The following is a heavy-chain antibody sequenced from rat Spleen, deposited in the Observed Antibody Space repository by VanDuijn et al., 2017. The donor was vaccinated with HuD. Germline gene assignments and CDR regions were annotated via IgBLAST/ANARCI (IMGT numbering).Heavy chain of an antibody. CDR2: ISHDGSGT. CDR1: GFTFNKYW. Sequence: EVQLVESGGGLVQPGRSLKLSCVASGFTFNKYWMNWIRQAPTKGLEWVATISHDGSGTDYRDSVKGRFTISRDNAKSTPYLKMDSLRSEDTATYDCARRGYNNYFFDYWGRGVMVTVSA. CDR3: ARRGYNNYFFDY. V-gene: IGHV5-29*01. J-gene: IGHJ2*01. D-gene: IGHD4-1*01.